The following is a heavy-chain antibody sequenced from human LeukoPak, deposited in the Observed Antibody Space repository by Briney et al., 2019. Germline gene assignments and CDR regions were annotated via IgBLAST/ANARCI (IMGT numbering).Heavy chain of an antibody. Sequence: GASVKVSCKSSGYSFSEYGIAWVRQAPGQGLEWMGWINPNSGGTNYAQKFQGRVTMTRDTSISTAYMELSRLRSDDTAVYYCARGPVLGANYYYYMDVWGKGTTVTVSS. CDR2: INPNSGGT. CDR3: ARGPVLGANYYYYMDV. CDR1: GYSFSEYG. D-gene: IGHD3-16*01. J-gene: IGHJ6*03. V-gene: IGHV1-2*02.